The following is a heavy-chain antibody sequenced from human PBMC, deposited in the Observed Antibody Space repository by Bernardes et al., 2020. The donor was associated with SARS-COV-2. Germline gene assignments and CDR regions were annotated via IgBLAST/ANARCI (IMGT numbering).Heavy chain of an antibody. CDR1: GFPFSDYY. Sequence: SLRLSCAASGFPFSDYYMSWIRQAPGKGLEWVSYISSSGSTIYYADSVKGRFTISRDNAKNSLYLQMNSLRAEDPAVYYCARDNPYGFWSGDNWFDPWGQGTLVTVSS. D-gene: IGHD3-3*01. CDR2: ISSSGSTI. V-gene: IGHV3-11*01. CDR3: ARDNPYGFWSGDNWFDP. J-gene: IGHJ5*02.